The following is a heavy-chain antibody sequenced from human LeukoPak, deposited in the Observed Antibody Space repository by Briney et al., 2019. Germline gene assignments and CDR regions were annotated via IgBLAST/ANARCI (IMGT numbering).Heavy chain of an antibody. J-gene: IGHJ4*02. CDR1: GGSISSYY. CDR3: ATQTTVVTPYNY. D-gene: IGHD4-23*01. Sequence: SETLSLTCTVSGGSISSYYWSWIRQPPGKGLEWIGYIYYSGSTNYNPSLKSRVTISVDTSKNQFSLKLSSVTAADTAVYYCATQTTVVTPYNYWGQGTLVTDSS. CDR2: IYYSGST. V-gene: IGHV4-59*08.